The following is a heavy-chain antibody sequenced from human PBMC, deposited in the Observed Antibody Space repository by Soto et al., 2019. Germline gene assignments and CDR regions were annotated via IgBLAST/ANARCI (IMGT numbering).Heavy chain of an antibody. V-gene: IGHV1-18*04. J-gene: IGHJ6*02. D-gene: IGHD2-21*02. CDR3: AGALGSTYCAGDGYWGYYDYGMDV. CDR2: ISAYNGNK. Sequence: ASVKVSCKASGYTFTSYGISWVRQAPGQGLEWMGWISAYNGNKNYAQKLQGRVTMTTDTSTSTAYMELRSLRSDDTAVYYCAGALGSTYCAGDGYWGYYDYGMDVWG. CDR1: GYTFTSYG.